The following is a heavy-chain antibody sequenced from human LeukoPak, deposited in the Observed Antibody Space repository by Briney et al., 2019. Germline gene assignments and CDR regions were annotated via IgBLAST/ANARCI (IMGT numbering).Heavy chain of an antibody. CDR1: GGSISSYY. D-gene: IGHD3-22*01. Sequence: SETLSLTCTVSGGSISSYYWSWIRQPPGKGLEWIGYIYYSGSTNYNPSLKSRVTISVDTSKNQYSLKLSSVTAADTAVYYCARADSSGYYWYFDYWGQGTLVTVSS. CDR2: IYYSGST. J-gene: IGHJ4*02. CDR3: ARADSSGYYWYFDY. V-gene: IGHV4-59*01.